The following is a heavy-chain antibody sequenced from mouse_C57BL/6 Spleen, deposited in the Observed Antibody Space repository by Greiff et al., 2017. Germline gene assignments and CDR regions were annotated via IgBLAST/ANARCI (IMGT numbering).Heavy chain of an antibody. D-gene: IGHD1-1*02. CDR2: IYPGSGST. Sequence: QVQLQQPGAELVKPGASVKMSCKASGYTFTSYWITWVKQRPGQGLEWIGDIYPGSGSTNYNEKFKSKATLTVDTSSSTAYMQISSLTSDDSAVYYGARDTTVVNGDYWGQGTTLTVSS. CDR3: ARDTTVVNGDY. J-gene: IGHJ2*01. V-gene: IGHV1-55*01. CDR1: GYTFTSYW.